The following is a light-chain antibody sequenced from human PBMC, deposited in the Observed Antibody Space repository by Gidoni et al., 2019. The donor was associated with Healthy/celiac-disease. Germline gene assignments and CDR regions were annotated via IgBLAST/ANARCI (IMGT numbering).Light chain of an antibody. Sequence: QSALTPPRSVSGSPGQSVTISCPGTSSDVGGYNYVSWYQQHPGKAPKLMIYDVSKRPSGVPDRFSGSKSGNTASLTISGLQAEDEADYYCCSYAGSYTYVVFGGGTKLTVL. V-gene: IGLV2-11*01. CDR1: SSDVGGYNY. CDR2: DVS. J-gene: IGLJ2*01. CDR3: CSYAGSYTYVV.